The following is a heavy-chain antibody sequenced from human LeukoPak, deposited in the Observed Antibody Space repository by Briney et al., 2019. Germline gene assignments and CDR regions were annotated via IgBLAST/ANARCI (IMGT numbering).Heavy chain of an antibody. V-gene: IGHV3-9*01. CDR1: GFTFDDYA. CDR2: ISWNSGSI. D-gene: IGHD6-19*01. J-gene: IGHJ4*02. Sequence: GRSLRLSCAASGFTFDDYAMHWVRQARGKGLEWVSVISWNSGSIGYADSVKGRFTISRDNAKNSLYLQMNSLRAEDTALYYCAKDKGIAVAGTGYFDYWGQGTLVTVSS. CDR3: AKDKGIAVAGTGYFDY.